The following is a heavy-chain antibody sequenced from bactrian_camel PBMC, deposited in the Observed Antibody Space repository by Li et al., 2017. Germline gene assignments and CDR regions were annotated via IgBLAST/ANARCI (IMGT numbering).Heavy chain of an antibody. CDR1: GFVFRSHV. Sequence: VQLVESGGGLVRPGVSLRLSCAASGFVFRSHVMTWVRQAPGKGLEWVSSTDTGGGTNYYVDSVKGRFTISRDIAKNTVYLQMNSLKFEDTAVYYCATSTGFWALQYWGEGTQVTVS. J-gene: IGHJ4*01. CDR2: TDTGGGTN. CDR3: ATSTGFWALQY. D-gene: IGHD8*01. V-gene: IGHV3S40*01.